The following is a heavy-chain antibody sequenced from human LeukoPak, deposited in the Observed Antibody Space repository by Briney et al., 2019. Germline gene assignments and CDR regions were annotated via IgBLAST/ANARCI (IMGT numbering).Heavy chain of an antibody. V-gene: IGHV3-23*01. CDR3: AKESRSYPGGYFDY. CDR1: GFTFTSYA. J-gene: IGHJ4*02. D-gene: IGHD1-26*01. Sequence: GGSLRLSCAASGFTFTSYAISWVRQAPGKGLEWVSAISGSGGSTYYADSVKGRFTISRDKSKNTLYMQMNSLRAEDTAVYYCAKESRSYPGGYFDYWGQGTLVTVSS. CDR2: ISGSGGST.